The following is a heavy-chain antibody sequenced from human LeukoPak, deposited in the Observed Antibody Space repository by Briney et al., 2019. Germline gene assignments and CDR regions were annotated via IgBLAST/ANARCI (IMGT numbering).Heavy chain of an antibody. J-gene: IGHJ2*01. CDR3: ARDPMATHWYFDL. CDR2: IYYSGST. V-gene: IGHV4-59*12. Sequence: SETLSLTCTVSGGSISSYYWSWIRQPPGKGLEWIGYIYYSGSTNYNPSLKSRVTISVDTSKNQFSLKLSSVTAADTAVYYCARDPMATHWYFDLWGRGTLVTVSS. CDR1: GGSISSYY. D-gene: IGHD5-24*01.